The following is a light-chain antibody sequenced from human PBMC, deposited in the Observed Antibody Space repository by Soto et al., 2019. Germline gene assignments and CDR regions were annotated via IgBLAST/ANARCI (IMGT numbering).Light chain of an antibody. CDR3: QQLNNYPRALT. Sequence: DIQLTQSPSFLSASVGDRVTITCRASQGISNNLAWYQQNPGKPLKLLIYAASNLQSGVPSRFSGSGSGTEFTLTISSLQPEDFATYYCQQLNNYPRALTFGGGTKVEIK. CDR1: QGISNN. V-gene: IGKV1-9*01. J-gene: IGKJ4*01. CDR2: AAS.